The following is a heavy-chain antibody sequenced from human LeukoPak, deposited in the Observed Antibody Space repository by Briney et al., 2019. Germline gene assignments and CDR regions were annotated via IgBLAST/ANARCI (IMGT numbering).Heavy chain of an antibody. CDR3: ARPLVGDAFDI. V-gene: IGHV3-30*04. J-gene: IGHJ3*02. CDR2: ISYDGSNK. D-gene: IGHD3-9*01. CDR1: GFTFSSYA. Sequence: PGGSLRLSCAASGFTFSSYAMHWVRQAPGKGLEWVAVISYDGSNKYYADSVKGRFTISRDNSKNTLYLQMNSLRAEDTAVYYCARPLVGDAFDIWSQGTMVTVSS.